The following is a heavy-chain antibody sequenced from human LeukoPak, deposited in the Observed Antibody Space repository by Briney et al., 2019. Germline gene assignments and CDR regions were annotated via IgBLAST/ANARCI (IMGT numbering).Heavy chain of an antibody. CDR1: GFSVSTNY. J-gene: IGHJ4*02. CDR3: AKSGGSWYWPDY. D-gene: IGHD6-13*01. Sequence: PGGSLRLSCAASGFSVSTNYMSWVRQAPGKGLEWVSLIYWDGSGTYYADSVKGRFTISRDNSKNSLYLQMNSLRPEDTALYYCAKSGGSWYWPDYWGQGTLVAVSS. V-gene: IGHV3-43D*03. CDR2: IYWDGSGT.